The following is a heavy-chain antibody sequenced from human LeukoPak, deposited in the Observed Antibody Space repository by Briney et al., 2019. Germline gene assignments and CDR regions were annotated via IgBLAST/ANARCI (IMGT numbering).Heavy chain of an antibody. D-gene: IGHD2-2*01. CDR2: IKGDGSEK. CDR1: GFTLSNHW. CDR3: ARSLQTRSTNPFEY. J-gene: IGHJ4*02. V-gene: IGHV3-7*01. Sequence: PGGSLRLSCAASGFTLSNHWMSWVRQAPGKGLAWVANIKGDGSEKYYVDSVRGRFTISRDNAKNSLYVQMNSLRAEDTAVYYCARSLQTRSTNPFEYWGQGTLVTVSS.